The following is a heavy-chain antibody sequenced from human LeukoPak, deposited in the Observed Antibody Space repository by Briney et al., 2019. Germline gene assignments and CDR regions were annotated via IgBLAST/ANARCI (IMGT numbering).Heavy chain of an antibody. CDR3: ARVRDNWNYVPY. V-gene: IGHV4-34*01. CDR1: GGSFSTDY. D-gene: IGHD1-20*01. J-gene: IGHJ4*02. Sequence: SETLSLTCAVYGGSFSTDYWSWIRQPPGKGLEWIGEINHSGSTNYNPSLKSRVTISVDTSKNQFSLKLSSVTAADTAVYYCARVRDNWNYVPYWGQGTLVTVSS. CDR2: INHSGST.